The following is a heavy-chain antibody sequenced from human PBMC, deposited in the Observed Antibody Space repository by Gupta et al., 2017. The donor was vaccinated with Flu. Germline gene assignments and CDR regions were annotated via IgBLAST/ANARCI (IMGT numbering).Heavy chain of an antibody. Sequence: QVQLVESGGGVVQPGRSLRLSCAASGFTFSSYGMHWVRQAPGKGLEWVAVISYDGSNKYYADSVKGRFTISRDNSKNTLYLQMNSLRAEDTAVYYCAKDKAAAGTFLRGELRQEGGFDPWGQGTLVTVPS. J-gene: IGHJ5*02. CDR2: ISYDGSNK. D-gene: IGHD6-13*01. CDR1: GFTFSSYG. V-gene: IGHV3-30*18. CDR3: AKDKAAAGTFLRGELRQEGGFDP.